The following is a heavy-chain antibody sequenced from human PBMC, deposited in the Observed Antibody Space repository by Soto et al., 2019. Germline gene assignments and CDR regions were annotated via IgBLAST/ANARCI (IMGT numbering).Heavy chain of an antibody. Sequence: QVQLVQSGAEVKKPGASVKVSCKASGYTFTSYYMHWVRQAPGQGLEWMGIINPSGGSTSYAQKFQGRVTMTRDTSTSTVYMELSSLRSEDTAVYYCATAGGRGIAVAGQDVYYYYGMDVWGQGTTVTVSS. CDR1: GYTFTSYY. V-gene: IGHV1-46*01. CDR2: INPSGGST. J-gene: IGHJ6*02. D-gene: IGHD6-19*01. CDR3: ATAGGRGIAVAGQDVYYYYGMDV.